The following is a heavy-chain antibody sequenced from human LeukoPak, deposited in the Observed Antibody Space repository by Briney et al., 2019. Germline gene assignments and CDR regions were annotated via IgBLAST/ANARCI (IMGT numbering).Heavy chain of an antibody. Sequence: PSETLSLTCTVSGGSISSSSYYWGWIRQPPGKGLEWIGSIYYSGSTYYNPSLKSRVTISVDTSKNQFSLKLSSVTAADTAVYYCARRPSPYYGFWSGYRHFDYWGQGTLVTVSS. D-gene: IGHD3-3*01. CDR2: IYYSGST. J-gene: IGHJ4*02. V-gene: IGHV4-39*01. CDR1: GGSISSSSYY. CDR3: ARRPSPYYGFWSGYRHFDY.